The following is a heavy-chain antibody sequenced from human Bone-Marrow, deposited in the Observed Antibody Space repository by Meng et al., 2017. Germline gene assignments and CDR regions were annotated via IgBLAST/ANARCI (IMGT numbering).Heavy chain of an antibody. CDR2: IIGSGGST. CDR3: AKDLGRIAVDGTRY. CDR1: GFTFSSYA. V-gene: IGHV3-23*01. J-gene: IGHJ4*02. Sequence: GESLKISCAASGFTFSSYAMSWVRQAPGKGLEWVPAIIGSGGSTYYDDPVKGRFTISRDNSKNTLYLQMNSLRAEDTAVYYCAKDLGRIAVDGTRYWGQGTLVTVSS. D-gene: IGHD6-19*01.